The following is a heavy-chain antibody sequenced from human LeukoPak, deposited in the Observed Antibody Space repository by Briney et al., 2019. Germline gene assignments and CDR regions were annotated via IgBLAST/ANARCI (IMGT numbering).Heavy chain of an antibody. CDR2: INWNGGST. J-gene: IGHJ4*02. CDR1: GFTFDDYG. V-gene: IGHV3-20*04. Sequence: GGSLRLSCAASGFTFDDYGMSWVRQAPGKGLEWVSGINWNGGSTGYADSVKGRFTISRDNAKNSLYLQMNSLRAEDTALYYCARVYSSGWYGYFDYWGQGTLVTVSS. CDR3: ARVYSSGWYGYFDY. D-gene: IGHD6-19*01.